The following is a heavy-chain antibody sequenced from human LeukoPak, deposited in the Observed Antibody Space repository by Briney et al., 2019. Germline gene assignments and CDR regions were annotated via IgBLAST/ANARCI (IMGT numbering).Heavy chain of an antibody. CDR3: ARHGQGLVRLDY. CDR2: IHYSGST. Sequence: SETLSLTCTVSGASIGTSHNYWGWIRQPPGKGLEWIGGIHYSGSTYYDPPLKSRVTISMDTSRNQFSLRLNSVTAADTAVYYCARHGQGLVRLDYWGQGTLVTVSS. V-gene: IGHV4-39*01. D-gene: IGHD6-19*01. CDR1: GASIGTSHNY. J-gene: IGHJ4*02.